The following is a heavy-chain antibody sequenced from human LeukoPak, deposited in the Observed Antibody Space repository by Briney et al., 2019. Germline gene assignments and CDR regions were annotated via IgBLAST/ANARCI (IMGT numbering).Heavy chain of an antibody. J-gene: IGHJ4*02. V-gene: IGHV3-15*01. D-gene: IGHD6-19*01. Sequence: GGSLRLSCAASGFTFSNAWMSWVRQAPGKGLEWVGRITSKTDGGTTDYAAPVKGRFTISRDDSKNTLYLQMNSLKTEDTAVYYCTTDLSPGIAVADSESFDYWGQGTLVTVSS. CDR1: GFTFSNAW. CDR3: TTDLSPGIAVADSESFDY. CDR2: ITSKTDGGTT.